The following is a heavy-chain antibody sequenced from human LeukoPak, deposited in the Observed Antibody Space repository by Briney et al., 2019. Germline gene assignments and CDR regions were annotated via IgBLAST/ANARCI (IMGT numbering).Heavy chain of an antibody. D-gene: IGHD4-17*01. CDR1: GGSFSGYY. J-gene: IGHJ4*02. CDR2: IFHSGST. CDR3: ARLATYGDFSD. Sequence: SETLSLTCAVYGGSFSGYYWSWIRQPPVKELEWIGYIFHSGSTKYNPSLESRVTISIDTSKNQFSLRLSSVTAADTAVYYCARLATYGDFSDWGQGTLVTVSS. V-gene: IGHV4-34*12.